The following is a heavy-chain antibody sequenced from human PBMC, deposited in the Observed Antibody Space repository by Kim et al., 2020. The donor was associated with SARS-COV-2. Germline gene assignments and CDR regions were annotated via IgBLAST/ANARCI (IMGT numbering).Heavy chain of an antibody. Sequence: GGSLRLSCAASGFSFSTYTMSWVRQAPGKGLEWVSAITGSGGRTYFADSVKGRFSVSTDNSKNTRYLKMNSLTSECTAIYYCAREAGKWLQLYFVDHWGR. CDR3: AREAGKWLQLYFVDH. CDR2: ITGSGGRT. D-gene: IGHD5-12*01. CDR1: GFSFSTYT. J-gene: IGHJ2*01. V-gene: IGHV3-23*01.